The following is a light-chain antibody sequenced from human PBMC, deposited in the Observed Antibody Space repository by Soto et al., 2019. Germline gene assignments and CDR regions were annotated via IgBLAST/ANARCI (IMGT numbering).Light chain of an antibody. CDR1: SSDVGGYKY. V-gene: IGLV2-11*01. J-gene: IGLJ1*01. CDR2: DVS. CDR3: CSYAGSPYV. Sequence: QSALTQPRSVSGSPGQSVTISCTGTSSDVGGYKYVSWYQQHPGKAPKLMIYDVSERPSGVPDRFSGSKSGNMASLTISGLHSEDAADYYCCSYAGSPYVFGTGTKLTVL.